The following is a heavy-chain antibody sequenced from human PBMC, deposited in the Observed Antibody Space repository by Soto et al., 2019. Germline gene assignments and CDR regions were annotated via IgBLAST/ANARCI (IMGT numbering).Heavy chain of an antibody. V-gene: IGHV4-30-2*01. Sequence: SETLSLTCTMSGDSYSSSTYSWSWIRQPPGKALQWIGFIYQSGVNSYNPSLASRVTISLDRSNNQCSLKLKSVTAADTAMYFCAGMPYTSGIRFDPWGPGTLVTVSS. CDR1: GDSYSSSTYS. D-gene: IGHD6-19*01. J-gene: IGHJ5*02. CDR2: IYQSGVN. CDR3: AGMPYTSGIRFDP.